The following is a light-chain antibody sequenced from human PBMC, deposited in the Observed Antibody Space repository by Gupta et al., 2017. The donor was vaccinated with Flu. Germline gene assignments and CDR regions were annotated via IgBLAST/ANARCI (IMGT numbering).Light chain of an antibody. V-gene: IGLV8-61*01. CDR2: NTK. Sequence: TVTLTCGLSSGSVSPNYYPSWYQQTPGQAPLTLISNTKTRSSGVPDRFAGSILGNNAALTITGAQADDESYYYCLLYMSDGLGVFGGGTKLTVL. CDR1: SGSVSPNYY. J-gene: IGLJ3*02. CDR3: LLYMSDGLGV.